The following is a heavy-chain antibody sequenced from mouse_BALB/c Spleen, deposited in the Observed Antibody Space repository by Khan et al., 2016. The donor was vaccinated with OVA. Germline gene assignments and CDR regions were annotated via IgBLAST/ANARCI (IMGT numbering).Heavy chain of an antibody. J-gene: IGHJ3*01. V-gene: IGHV1-77*01. Sequence: QVRLQQSGAELARPGASVKLSCKASGYTFTDYYINWVKQRTGQGLEWIGEISPGSGDTYYKEKFKGKATLTADKSSSTVYMQLSSLTAEASAVYFCARRNYFGYTFAYWGQGTLVTVSA. CDR1: GYTFTDYY. CDR3: ARRNYFGYTFAY. D-gene: IGHD1-2*01. CDR2: ISPGSGDT.